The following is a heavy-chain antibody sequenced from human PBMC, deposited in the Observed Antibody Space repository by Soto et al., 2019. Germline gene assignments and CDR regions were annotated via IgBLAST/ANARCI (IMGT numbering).Heavy chain of an antibody. Sequence: QVQLVESGGGLVKPGGSLRLSCVASGFTFRNYFMNWIRQAPGKGPEWLSYISSDESTVFYADSVKGRFTTSRDNANNSVYLQMNSLRAEDTAVYYCATLTAPSDYWGQGSLVTVSS. CDR1: GFTFRNYF. CDR3: ATLTAPSDY. CDR2: ISSDESTV. D-gene: IGHD2-21*02. J-gene: IGHJ4*02. V-gene: IGHV3-11*01.